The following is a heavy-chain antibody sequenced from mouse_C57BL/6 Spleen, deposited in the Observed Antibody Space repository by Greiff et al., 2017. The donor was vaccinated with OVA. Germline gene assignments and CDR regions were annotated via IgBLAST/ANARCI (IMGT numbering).Heavy chain of an antibody. CDR2: IHPNSGST. CDR3: ARPYGSTPFAY. Sequence: VKLQQPGAELVKPGASVKLSCKASGYTFTSYWMHWVKQRPGQGLEWIGMIHPNSGSTNYNEKFKSKATLTVDKSSSTAYMQLSSLTSEDSAVYYCARPYGSTPFAYWGQGTLVTVSA. D-gene: IGHD1-1*01. J-gene: IGHJ3*01. V-gene: IGHV1-64*01. CDR1: GYTFTSYW.